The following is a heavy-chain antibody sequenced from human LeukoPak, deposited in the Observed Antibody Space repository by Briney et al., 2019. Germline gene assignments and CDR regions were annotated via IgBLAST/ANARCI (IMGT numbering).Heavy chain of an antibody. Sequence: GGSLRLSCAASGFTFNSYAMSWVRQAPGKGLEWVSYISSSSSTIYYADSVKGRFTISRDNAKNSLYLQMNSLRAEDTAVYYCARPNSTYSSSWYSSGYWGQGTLVTVSS. V-gene: IGHV3-48*04. J-gene: IGHJ4*02. CDR1: GFTFNSYA. CDR3: ARPNSTYSSSWYSSGY. D-gene: IGHD6-13*01. CDR2: ISSSSSTI.